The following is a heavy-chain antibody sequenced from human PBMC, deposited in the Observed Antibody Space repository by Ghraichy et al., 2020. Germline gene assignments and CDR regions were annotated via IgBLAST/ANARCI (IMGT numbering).Heavy chain of an antibody. CDR3: ARDPTYQLRTASYYYGMDG. CDR1: GFTFRSYS. J-gene: IGHJ6*02. D-gene: IGHD2-2*01. V-gene: IGHV3-48*01. CDR2: ISSSSDKI. Sequence: GGSLRLSCKASGFTFRSYSMNWVRRSPGRGLEWVSYISSSSDKIFYADSVKGRFTISRDNARNSLYLQMNSLRADDTAVYDCARDPTYQLRTASYYYGMDGWGQGTTFAVSS.